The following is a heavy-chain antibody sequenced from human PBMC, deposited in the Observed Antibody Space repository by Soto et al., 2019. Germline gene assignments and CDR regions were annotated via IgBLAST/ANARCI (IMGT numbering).Heavy chain of an antibody. J-gene: IGHJ6*02. Sequence: GGSLRLSCAASGFTFSSYGMHWVRQAPGKGLEWVAVIWYDGSNKYYADSVKGRFTISRDNSKNTLYLQMNSLRAEDTAVYYCARDARGYDSSGYYDYYYYYGMDVWGQGTTVTVSS. CDR1: GFTFSSYG. D-gene: IGHD3-22*01. CDR3: ARDARGYDSSGYYDYYYYYGMDV. CDR2: IWYDGSNK. V-gene: IGHV3-33*01.